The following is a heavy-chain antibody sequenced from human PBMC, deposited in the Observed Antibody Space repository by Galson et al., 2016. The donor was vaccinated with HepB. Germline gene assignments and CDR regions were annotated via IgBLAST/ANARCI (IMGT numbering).Heavy chain of an antibody. CDR3: ARDPAPAAPRNWFDP. Sequence: SCKASGYTFTCYGINWVRQAPGQGLEWMGWISAYNGNTNYAQNFKGRVTMTTDTSTFTAYMELRSLRSDDTAVYYCARDPAPAAPRNWFDPWGQGTLVTVSS. V-gene: IGHV1-18*01. D-gene: IGHD2-2*01. CDR1: GYTFTCYG. CDR2: ISAYNGNT. J-gene: IGHJ5*02.